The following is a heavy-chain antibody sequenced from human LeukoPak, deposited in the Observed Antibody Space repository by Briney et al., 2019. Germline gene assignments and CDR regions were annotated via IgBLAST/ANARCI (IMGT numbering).Heavy chain of an antibody. J-gene: IGHJ4*02. V-gene: IGHV3-48*01. Sequence: PGGSPRLSCAASGFTFSSYSMNWVRQAPGKGLEWVSYITSSSSIIYYGDSVKGRFTVSRDNAKNSLYLQMNSLRAEDTAVYYCARVGLWHYPVDSWGQGTLVTVSS. CDR1: GFTFSSYS. CDR3: ARVGLWHYPVDS. D-gene: IGHD1-7*01. CDR2: ITSSSSII.